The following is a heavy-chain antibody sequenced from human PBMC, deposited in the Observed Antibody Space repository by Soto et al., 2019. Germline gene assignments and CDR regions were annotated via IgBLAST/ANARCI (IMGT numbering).Heavy chain of an antibody. D-gene: IGHD5-18*01. V-gene: IGHV5-51*01. CDR2: IYPGDSDT. J-gene: IGHJ6*02. CDR1: GYSFTGYW. Sequence: GESLKISCKASGYSFTGYWIGWVRQMPGKGLEWMGMIYPGDSDTTYSPSFQGQVTISAGKSISTAYLQWSSLKASDTAMYYCARYYVDTSMVPTPYGMDVWGQGTTVTVSS. CDR3: ARYYVDTSMVPTPYGMDV.